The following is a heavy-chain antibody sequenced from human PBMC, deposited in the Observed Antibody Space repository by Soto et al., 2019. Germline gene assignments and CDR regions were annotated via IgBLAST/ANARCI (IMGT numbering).Heavy chain of an antibody. CDR3: AKALGRDGYKNLDY. J-gene: IGHJ4*02. D-gene: IGHD5-12*01. CDR1: GFTFSSYA. Sequence: PVGSLRLSCAASGFTFSSYAMSWVRQARGKGLEWVSAISGSGGSTYYADSVKGRFTISRDNSKNTLYLQMNSLRAEDTAVYYCAKALGRDGYKNLDYWGQGTLVTVSS. CDR2: ISGSGGST. V-gene: IGHV3-23*01.